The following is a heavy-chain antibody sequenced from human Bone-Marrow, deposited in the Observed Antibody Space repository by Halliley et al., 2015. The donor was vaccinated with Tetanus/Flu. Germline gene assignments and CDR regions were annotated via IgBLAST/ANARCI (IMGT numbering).Heavy chain of an antibody. J-gene: IGHJ2*01. V-gene: IGHV4-59*01. Sequence: GYIFYSGSTDSNPSFKSRVTMSVDTSKNEVSLRLRSVTTADTGVYFCARDGGHREYVRNWHFDLWGRGTRVTVSS. CDR3: ARDGGHREYVRNWHFDL. CDR2: IFYSGST. D-gene: IGHD3-16*01.